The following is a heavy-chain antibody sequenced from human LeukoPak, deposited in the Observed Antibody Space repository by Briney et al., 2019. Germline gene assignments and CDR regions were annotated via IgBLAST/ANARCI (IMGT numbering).Heavy chain of an antibody. D-gene: IGHD3-9*01. V-gene: IGHV4-4*07. Sequence: SETLSLTCTVSGGSISSYYWSWIRQPPGKGLEWIGRIYTSGSTNYNPSLKSRVTMSVDTSKNQFSLKLSSVTAADTAVYYCARDGPLLRYFDWLSDAFDIWGQGTMVTVSS. CDR1: GGSISSYY. CDR3: ARDGPLLRYFDWLSDAFDI. J-gene: IGHJ3*02. CDR2: IYTSGST.